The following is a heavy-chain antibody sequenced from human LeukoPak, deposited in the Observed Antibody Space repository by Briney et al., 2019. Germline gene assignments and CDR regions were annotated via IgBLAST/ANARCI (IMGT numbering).Heavy chain of an antibody. CDR2: ISYDGNNE. V-gene: IGHV3-30*18. D-gene: IGHD6-13*01. Sequence: GGSLRLSCAASGLTFSTSAMDWVRQAPGKGLEWVAVISYDGNNEIYADSVKGRFTISRDNSKNTLYLQMNSLREEDTAVYYCAKDVSWGSSWSSGGNFDYWGQGTLVTVSS. CDR1: GLTFSTSA. CDR3: AKDVSWGSSWSSGGNFDY. J-gene: IGHJ4*02.